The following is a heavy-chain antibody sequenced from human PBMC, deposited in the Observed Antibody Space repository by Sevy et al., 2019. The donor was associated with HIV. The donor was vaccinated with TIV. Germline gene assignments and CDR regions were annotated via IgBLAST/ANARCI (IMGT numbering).Heavy chain of an antibody. D-gene: IGHD5-18*01. CDR1: GCSISSYY. J-gene: IGHJ3*02. CDR2: IYYSGST. V-gene: IGHV4-59*08. CDR3: ARQGGYQLPAAFDI. Sequence: SETLSLTCTVSGCSISSYYWSWIRQPPGKGLEWIGHIYYSGSTNYNPSLKSRVTISVDTSKNQFSLKLSSVTAADTAVYYCARQGGYQLPAAFDIWGQGTMVTVSS.